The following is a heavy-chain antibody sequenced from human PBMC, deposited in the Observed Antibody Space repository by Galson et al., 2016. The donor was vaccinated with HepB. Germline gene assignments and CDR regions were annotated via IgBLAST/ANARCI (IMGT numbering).Heavy chain of an antibody. D-gene: IGHD2-8*01. CDR1: GGSISDGY. Sequence: SETLSLTCTLSGGSISDGYWSWIRQPPGQTLQWIGHIGYSGTTDYNPSLTSRVTISLDKSKNQFSLTMTSVTAADTAVYYCARVSTSYCSYSVCSNTRVIDYWGQGTLVTVSS. J-gene: IGHJ4*02. V-gene: IGHV4-59*01. CDR3: ARVSTSYCSYSVCSNTRVIDY. CDR2: IGYSGTT.